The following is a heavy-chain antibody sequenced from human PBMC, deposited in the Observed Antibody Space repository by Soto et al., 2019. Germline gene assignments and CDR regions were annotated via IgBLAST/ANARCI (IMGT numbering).Heavy chain of an antibody. V-gene: IGHV1-18*01. J-gene: IGHJ4*02. Sequence: ASVKVSCKASGYTFTSYAMHWVRQAPGQGLEWLGWISPYDDNTKYAQILQGRVSMTTDTSSNTAYMELRSLRSDDTAVYYCAREPNYFDYWGQGTLVTVSS. CDR2: ISPYDDNT. CDR3: AREPNYFDY. CDR1: GYTFTSYA.